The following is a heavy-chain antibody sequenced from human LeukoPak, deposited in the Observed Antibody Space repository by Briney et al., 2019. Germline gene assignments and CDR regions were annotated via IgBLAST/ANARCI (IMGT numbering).Heavy chain of an antibody. V-gene: IGHV1-69*13. D-gene: IGHD6-19*01. CDR1: GGTFSSYA. J-gene: IGHJ5*02. CDR3: ARSGRAVATLNWFDP. Sequence: GASVTVSCTASGGTFSSYAISWVRQAPGQGLEWMGGIIPIFGTANYAQKFQGRVTITADESTSTAYMELSSLRSEDTAVYYCARSGRAVATLNWFDPWGQGTLVTVS. CDR2: IIPIFGTA.